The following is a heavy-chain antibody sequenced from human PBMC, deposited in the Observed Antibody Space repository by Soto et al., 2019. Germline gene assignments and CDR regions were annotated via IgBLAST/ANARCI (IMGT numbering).Heavy chain of an antibody. D-gene: IGHD6-13*01. CDR1: GLTFSSYG. V-gene: IGHV3-30*18. CDR2: ISYDGSNK. CDR3: AKDRSIAAARPGMDV. J-gene: IGHJ6*02. Sequence: GGSLRLSCAASGLTFSSYGMHWVRQAPGKGLEWVAVISYDGSNKYYADSVKGRFTISRDNSKNTLYLQMNSLRAEDTAVYYCAKDRSIAAARPGMDVWGQGTTVTVSS.